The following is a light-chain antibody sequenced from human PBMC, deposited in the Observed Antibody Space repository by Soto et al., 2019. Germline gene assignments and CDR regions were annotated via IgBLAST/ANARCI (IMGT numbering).Light chain of an antibody. CDR1: QSVSSN. J-gene: IGKJ2*01. Sequence: IVMTQSQATLPVSPGERATLSCRASQSVSSNLAWYQQKPGQAPRLLIYGASTRATGIPARFSDSDYGTEFTLTISSLQSEDFAVYCCQQYNDWPRYTFGQGTKLEMK. CDR3: QQYNDWPRYT. CDR2: GAS. V-gene: IGKV3-15*01.